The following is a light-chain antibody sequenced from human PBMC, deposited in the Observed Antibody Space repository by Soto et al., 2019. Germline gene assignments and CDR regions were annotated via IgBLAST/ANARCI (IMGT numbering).Light chain of an antibody. J-gene: IGKJ5*01. CDR3: QQRSNWPPIT. CDR2: AAS. CDR1: QSVSIS. Sequence: IVMTHSPATLSVSPGQIATLSFRAIQSVSISLAWYQQKPGQAPRLLIYAASTRATGIPDRFSGSGSGTDFTLTISSLEPEDFAVYYCQQRSNWPPITFGQGTRLEIK. V-gene: IGKV3-11*01.